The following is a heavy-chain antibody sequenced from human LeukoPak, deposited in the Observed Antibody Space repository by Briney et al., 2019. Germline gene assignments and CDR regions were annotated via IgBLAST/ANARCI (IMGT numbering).Heavy chain of an antibody. D-gene: IGHD3-22*01. CDR3: AKDFRDYYDSSGFDY. CDR1: GFTFSSYA. CDR2: ISGSGGSI. V-gene: IGHV3-23*01. Sequence: GGSLRLSCAASGFTFSSYAMSWVRQAPGKGLEWVSAISGSGGSIYYADSVKGRFTISRDNSKNTLYLQMNSLRAEDTAEYYCAKDFRDYYDSSGFDYWGQGTLVTVSS. J-gene: IGHJ4*02.